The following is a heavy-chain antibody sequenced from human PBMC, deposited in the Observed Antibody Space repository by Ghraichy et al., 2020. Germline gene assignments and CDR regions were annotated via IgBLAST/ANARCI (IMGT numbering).Heavy chain of an antibody. CDR1: GGSISSSSYY. J-gene: IGHJ4*02. D-gene: IGHD3-22*01. CDR2: IYYSGST. Sequence: SETLSLTCTVSGGSISSSSYYWGWIRQPPGKGLEWIGSIYYSGSTYYNPSLKSRVTISVDTSKNQFSLKLSSVTAADTAVYYCARLRPLYYYDSSGYDGFSYYFDYWGQGTLVTVSS. V-gene: IGHV4-39*01. CDR3: ARLRPLYYYDSSGYDGFSYYFDY.